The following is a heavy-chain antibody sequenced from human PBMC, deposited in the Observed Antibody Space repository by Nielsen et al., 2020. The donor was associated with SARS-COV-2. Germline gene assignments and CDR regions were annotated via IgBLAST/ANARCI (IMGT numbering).Heavy chain of an antibody. V-gene: IGHV1-46*01. CDR3: ARERWLLMDV. Sequence: WVVQAPGQGLEWMGIINPSDGSTSYAQKFQGRVTMTRDTSTSTVYMEMSSMRSEDTAVYYCARERWLLMDVWGQGTTVTVSS. J-gene: IGHJ6*02. D-gene: IGHD5-24*01. CDR2: INPSDGST.